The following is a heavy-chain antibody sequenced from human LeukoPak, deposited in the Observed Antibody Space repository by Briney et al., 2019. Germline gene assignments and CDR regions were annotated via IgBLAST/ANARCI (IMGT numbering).Heavy chain of an antibody. CDR1: GGXISSYY. V-gene: IGHV4-59*01. CDR3: AREDYDFWSGYFQGFDP. J-gene: IGHJ5*02. CDR2: IYYSGST. D-gene: IGHD3-3*01. Sequence: PSETLSLTCTVSGGXISSYYWSWIRQPPGKGLEWIGYIYYSGSTNYNPSLKSRVTISVDTSKNQFSLKLSSVTAADTAVYYCAREDYDFWSGYFQGFDPWGQGTLVTVSS.